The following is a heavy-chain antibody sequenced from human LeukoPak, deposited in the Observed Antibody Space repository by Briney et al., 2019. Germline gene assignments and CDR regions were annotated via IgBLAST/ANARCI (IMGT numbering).Heavy chain of an antibody. Sequence: GTSLRLSCAASEFSFRNFAMHWARQAPGKGLEWVAIISYDGSKESYVESVKGRFTISRDNSKNTLYLQMHSLRDEDTAVYYCAKEAHYCGSDCFSSALDSWGQGTLVTVSS. J-gene: IGHJ4*02. CDR3: AKEAHYCGSDCFSSALDS. V-gene: IGHV3-33*03. CDR2: ISYDGSKE. D-gene: IGHD2-21*02. CDR1: EFSFRNFA.